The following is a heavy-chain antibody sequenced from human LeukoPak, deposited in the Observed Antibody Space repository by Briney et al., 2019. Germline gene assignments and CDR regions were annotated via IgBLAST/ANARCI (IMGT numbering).Heavy chain of an antibody. CDR3: AKDVSYCSSTSCPRYFDL. D-gene: IGHD2-2*01. J-gene: IGHJ2*01. CDR1: GFTFSSYA. V-gene: IGHV3-23*01. CDR2: ISTNGGST. Sequence: PGGSLRLSCEASGFTFSSYAMSWVRQAPGKGLEWVSGISTNGGSTSYADSVKGRLTISRDNPRNMLYMEMNSLRAEDTAVYYCAKDVSYCSSTSCPRYFDLWGRGTLVTVSS.